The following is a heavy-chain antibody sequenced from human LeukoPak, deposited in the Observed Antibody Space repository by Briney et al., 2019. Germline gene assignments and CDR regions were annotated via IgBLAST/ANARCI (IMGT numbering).Heavy chain of an antibody. J-gene: IGHJ5*02. V-gene: IGHV3-23*01. D-gene: IGHD2-2*01. CDR2: ISGSGGST. CDR3: AKDRHCSSTSCYLDP. Sequence: GGSLRLSCAASGFTFSSYAMSWVRQAPGKGLEWVSAISGSGGSTYYADSVKGRFTISRDNSKNTLYLQMNSLRAEDTAVYYCAKDRHCSSTSCYLDPWGQGTLVTVSS. CDR1: GFTFSSYA.